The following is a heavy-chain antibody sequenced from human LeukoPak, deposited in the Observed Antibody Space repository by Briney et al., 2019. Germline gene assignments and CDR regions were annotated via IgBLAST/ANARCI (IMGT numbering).Heavy chain of an antibody. J-gene: IGHJ4*02. Sequence: SETLSLTCAVSGGSISSSNWWSWVRQPPGKGLEWIGEIYHSGSTNYNPSLKSRVTISVDTSKNQFSLKLSSVTAADTAVYYCARAETYSSDWYDPFFDYWGQGTLVTVSS. CDR2: IYHSGST. CDR3: ARAETYSSDWYDPFFDY. V-gene: IGHV4-4*02. D-gene: IGHD6-19*01. CDR1: GGSISSSNW.